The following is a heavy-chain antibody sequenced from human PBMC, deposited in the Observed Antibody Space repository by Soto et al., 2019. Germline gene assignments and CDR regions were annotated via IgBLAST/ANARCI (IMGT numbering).Heavy chain of an antibody. Sequence: SGPTLVKPTQTLTLTCTFSGFSLSTSGMCVSWIRQPPGKALEWLALIDWDDDKYYSTSLKTRLTISKDTSKNQVVLTMTNMDPVDTATYYCARYLRGVRLVGGLYFDYWGQGTLVTVSS. CDR3: ARYLRGVRLVGGLYFDY. D-gene: IGHD3-10*01. V-gene: IGHV2-70*01. J-gene: IGHJ4*02. CDR1: GFSLSTSGMC. CDR2: IDWDDDK.